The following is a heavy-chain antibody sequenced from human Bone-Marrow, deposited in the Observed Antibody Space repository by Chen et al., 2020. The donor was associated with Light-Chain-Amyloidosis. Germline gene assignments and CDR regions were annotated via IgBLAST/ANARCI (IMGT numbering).Heavy chain of an antibody. CDR1: GFTFSSYA. Sequence: EVQLLESGGGLVQPGGSLRLSCAASGFTFSSYAMSWVRQAPGKGLEWVAGISGSGGSTYYADSVKCRFTISRDNSKNTLYLQMNSLRAEDTAVYYCAKRPPYPSIYGMDVWGQGTTVTVSS. CDR2: ISGSGGST. CDR3: AKRPPYPSIYGMDV. V-gene: IGHV3-23*01. D-gene: IGHD2-21*01. J-gene: IGHJ6*02.